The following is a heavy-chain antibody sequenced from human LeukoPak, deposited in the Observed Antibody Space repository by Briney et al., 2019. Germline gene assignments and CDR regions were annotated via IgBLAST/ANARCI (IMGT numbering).Heavy chain of an antibody. Sequence: EASVKVSCKASGYTFTSNGISWVRQAPGQGLEWMGWISANNGDTDYPPKLQDRVTMTTDTYTSTAYMELRSLRSDDTAMYYCARESHETREDYWGQGTLVTVSS. J-gene: IGHJ4*02. CDR2: ISANNGDT. V-gene: IGHV1-18*01. CDR1: GYTFTSNG. D-gene: IGHD1-1*01. CDR3: ARESHETREDY.